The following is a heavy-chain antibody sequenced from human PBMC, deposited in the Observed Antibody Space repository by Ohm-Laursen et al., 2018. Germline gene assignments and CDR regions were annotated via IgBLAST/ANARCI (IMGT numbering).Heavy chain of an antibody. J-gene: IGHJ3*02. CDR1: GGSINNYH. CDR3: ARDRLLDSSGYRTPFYAFDI. D-gene: IGHD3-22*01. CDR2: IYDSEST. V-gene: IGHV4-59*01. Sequence: SETLSLTCTVSGGSINNYHWSWIRQPPGKRLEWIGYIYDSESTNYNPSLKSRVTMSLDTSKNQLSLKLTSVTAADTAVYYCARDRLLDSSGYRTPFYAFDIWGQGTLVTVSS.